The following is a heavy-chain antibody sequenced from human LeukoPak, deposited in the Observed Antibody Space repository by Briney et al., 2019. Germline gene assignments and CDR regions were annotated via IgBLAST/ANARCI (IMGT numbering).Heavy chain of an antibody. D-gene: IGHD2-2*01. J-gene: IGHJ6*02. V-gene: IGHV1-8*01. CDR1: GYTFTSYD. CDR2: MNPNSGNT. Sequence: ASVKVSCKASGYTFTSYDINWVRQATGQGLEWMGWMNPNSGNTGYAQKFQGRVTMTRDTSISTAYMELSSLRSEDTAVYYCARGLGRYCSSTSCPIYYYYYYGMGVWGQGTTVTVSS. CDR3: ARGLGRYCSSTSCPIYYYYYYGMGV.